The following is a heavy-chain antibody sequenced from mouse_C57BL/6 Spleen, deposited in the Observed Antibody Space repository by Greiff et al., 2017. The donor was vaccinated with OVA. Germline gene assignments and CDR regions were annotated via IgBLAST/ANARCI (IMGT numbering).Heavy chain of an antibody. CDR1: GYTFTDYY. V-gene: IGHV1-76*01. CDR3: ARYLDWYFDV. CDR2: IYPGSGNT. J-gene: IGHJ1*03. Sequence: VQLQQSGAELVRPGASVKLSCKASGYTFTDYYINWVKQRPGQGLEWIARIYPGSGNTYYNEKFKGKATLTAEKSSSTAYMQLSSLTSEDSAVYFCARYLDWYFDVGGTGTTVTVSS.